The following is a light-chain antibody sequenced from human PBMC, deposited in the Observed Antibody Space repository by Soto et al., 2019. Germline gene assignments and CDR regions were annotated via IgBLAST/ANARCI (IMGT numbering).Light chain of an antibody. CDR2: GAS. V-gene: IGKV3-15*01. Sequence: EIVMTQSPATLSVSPGERATLSCTASQSVTTNLAWYQQKPGQAPRLLIYGASTRATGVPARFSGSGSGTEFTLTISSLQSEDFAVYYCQQYNNWPRTFGQGTKVKIK. J-gene: IGKJ1*01. CDR1: QSVTTN. CDR3: QQYNNWPRT.